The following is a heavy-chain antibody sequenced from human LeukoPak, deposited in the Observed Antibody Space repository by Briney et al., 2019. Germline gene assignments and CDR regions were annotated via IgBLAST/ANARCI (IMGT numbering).Heavy chain of an antibody. Sequence: GGSLRLSCAASGFTFSNYWMSWVRQAPGKGLEWVANIKQDGSEKYYVNSVKGRFTISRDNAKNSLYLQMNSLRAEDTAVYYCAKVGIVGASLTSPWGQGTLVTVSS. J-gene: IGHJ5*02. V-gene: IGHV3-7*03. D-gene: IGHD1-26*01. CDR2: IKQDGSEK. CDR1: GFTFSNYW. CDR3: AKVGIVGASLTSP.